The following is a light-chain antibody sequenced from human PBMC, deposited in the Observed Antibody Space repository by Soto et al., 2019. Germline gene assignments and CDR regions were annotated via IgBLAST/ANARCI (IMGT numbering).Light chain of an antibody. Sequence: QSALTQSASVSGSPGQSITISCTGTSSDVGGYNYVSWYQQHPGKAPKLMIYEVSNRPSGVSNRFSGSKSGNTASLTISGLQAEDEADYYCSSYTSSSTLYVFGTGTKLTVL. J-gene: IGLJ1*01. CDR1: SSDVGGYNY. V-gene: IGLV2-14*01. CDR2: EVS. CDR3: SSYTSSSTLYV.